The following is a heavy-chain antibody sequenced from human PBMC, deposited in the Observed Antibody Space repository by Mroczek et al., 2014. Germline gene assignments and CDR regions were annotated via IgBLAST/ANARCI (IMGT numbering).Heavy chain of an antibody. V-gene: IGHV4-31*03. Sequence: QVQLVESGPGLVKPSQTLSLTCTVSGGSISSGGYYWSWIRQHPGKGLEWIGYIYYSGSTYYNPSLKSRVTISVDTSKNQFSLKLSSVTAADTAVYYCARDDGSRAAMVRGIRQDAFDIWGQGTMVTVSS. CDR1: GGSISSGGYY. CDR3: ARDDGSRAAMVRGIRQDAFDI. D-gene: IGHD3-10*01. CDR2: IYYSGST. J-gene: IGHJ3*02.